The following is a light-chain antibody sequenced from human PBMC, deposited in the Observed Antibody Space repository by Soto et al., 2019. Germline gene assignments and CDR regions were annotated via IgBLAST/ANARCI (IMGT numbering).Light chain of an antibody. Sequence: DIQMTQSPSTLYASVGDKVTITCRASQKVGFWLAWYQQKPGKAPKILIYKASSLESGVPPRFSGRGSGTEFTLTISGLQPDDFATYDCHQYSSYLSWAFGQGTKVEIK. J-gene: IGKJ1*01. V-gene: IGKV1-5*03. CDR2: KAS. CDR3: HQYSSYLSWA. CDR1: QKVGFW.